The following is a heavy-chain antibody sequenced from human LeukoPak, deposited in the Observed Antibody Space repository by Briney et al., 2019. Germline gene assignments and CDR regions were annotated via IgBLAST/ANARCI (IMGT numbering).Heavy chain of an antibody. CDR2: IKQDGGEK. Sequence: AGGSLRLSCAASGFTFSTYWMNWVRQAPGEGLEWVANIKQDGGEKYYVDSVKGRFTISRDNAKNSLFLQMNSLRAEDTAVYYCARASGITGTTWYYSYMDVWGKGTTVTVSS. J-gene: IGHJ6*03. D-gene: IGHD1-7*01. CDR3: ARASGITGTTWYYSYMDV. CDR1: GFTFSTYW. V-gene: IGHV3-7*01.